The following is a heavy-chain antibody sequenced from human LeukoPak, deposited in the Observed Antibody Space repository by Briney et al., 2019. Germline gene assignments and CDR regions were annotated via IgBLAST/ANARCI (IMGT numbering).Heavy chain of an antibody. Sequence: SVKVSCKASGGTFSSYAISWVRQAPGQGLEWMGGIIPIFGTANYAQKSQGRVTITTDESTSTAYMELSSLRSEDTAVYYCATRYSVWEDARAYSYGPSYYYYMDVWGKGTTVTVSS. CDR1: GGTFSSYA. D-gene: IGHD5-18*01. V-gene: IGHV1-69*05. J-gene: IGHJ6*03. CDR2: IIPIFGTA. CDR3: ATRYSVWEDARAYSYGPSYYYYMDV.